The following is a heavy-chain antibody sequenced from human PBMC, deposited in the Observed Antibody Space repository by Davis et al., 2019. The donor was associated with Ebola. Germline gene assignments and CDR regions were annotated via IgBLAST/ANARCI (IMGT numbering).Heavy chain of an antibody. CDR2: INHSGST. V-gene: IGHV4-34*01. CDR3: ARGRTGSDHPRLDS. CDR1: GGSFSDYY. D-gene: IGHD7-27*01. Sequence: SETLSLTCAVYGGSFSDYYWSWIRQPPGKGLEWIGEINHSGSTNYNPSLKSRVTISVDTSKNQFSLKLSSVTAADTAVYFCARGRTGSDHPRLDSWGQGTLVTVSS. J-gene: IGHJ4*02.